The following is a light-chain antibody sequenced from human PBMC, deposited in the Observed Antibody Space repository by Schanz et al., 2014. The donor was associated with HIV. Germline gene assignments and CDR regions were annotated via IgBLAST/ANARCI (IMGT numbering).Light chain of an antibody. V-gene: IGLV2-14*03. CDR1: SSDIGGYNY. J-gene: IGLJ1*01. Sequence: QSALTQPASMSGSPGQSITISCNGTSSDIGGYNYVSWYQQYPGKAPKVMIYDVSNRPSGVSNRFSGSKSGNTASLTVSGLQAEDEADYYCSSYAGNNYYVFGTGTKLTVL. CDR3: SSYAGNNYYV. CDR2: DVS.